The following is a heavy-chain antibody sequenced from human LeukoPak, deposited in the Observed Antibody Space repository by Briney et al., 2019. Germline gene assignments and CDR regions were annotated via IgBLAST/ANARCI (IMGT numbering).Heavy chain of an antibody. CDR1: GYTFTGYY. V-gene: IGHV1-2*02. D-gene: IGHD2-15*01. Sequence: AASVKVSCKASGYTFTGYYIHWVRQAPGQGLEWMGWINPNSGGTNYAQKFQGRVTMTMDTSISTAYMELSRLRSDDTAVYYCALEIVVVVAATWGYFDYWGQGTLVTVSS. CDR2: INPNSGGT. J-gene: IGHJ4*02. CDR3: ALEIVVVVAATWGYFDY.